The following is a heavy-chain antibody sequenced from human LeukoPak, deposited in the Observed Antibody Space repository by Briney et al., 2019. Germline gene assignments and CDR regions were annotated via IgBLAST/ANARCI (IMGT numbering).Heavy chain of an antibody. D-gene: IGHD3-9*01. CDR2: ISGSGGST. J-gene: IGHJ4*02. V-gene: IGHV3-23*01. CDR1: GFTFSSYA. CDR3: AKDSAGYYDILTGPLDY. Sequence: PGGSLRLSCAASGFTFSSYAMSWVRQAPGKGLEWVSAISGSGGSTYYADSVKGRFTISRDNSKNTLYLQMNSLRAEGTAVYYCAKDSAGYYDILTGPLDYWGQGTLVTVSS.